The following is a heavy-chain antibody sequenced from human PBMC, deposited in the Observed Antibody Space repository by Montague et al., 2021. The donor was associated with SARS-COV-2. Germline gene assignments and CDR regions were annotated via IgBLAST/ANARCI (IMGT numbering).Heavy chain of an antibody. Sequence: LRLSCTVSGGSISGSNYYWAWIRQPPGKGLEWIGSIYYSGSTYDNPSLKSRVSISVDTSKNQFSLKLNSVTAADTAVYYCARLLLELPGDYWGQGTLVTVSS. D-gene: IGHD1-7*01. V-gene: IGHV4-39*01. J-gene: IGHJ4*02. CDR1: GGSISGSNYY. CDR3: ARLLLELPGDY. CDR2: IYYSGST.